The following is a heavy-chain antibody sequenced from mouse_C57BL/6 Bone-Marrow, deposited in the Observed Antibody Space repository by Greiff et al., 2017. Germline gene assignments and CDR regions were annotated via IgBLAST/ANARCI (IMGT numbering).Heavy chain of an antibody. J-gene: IGHJ2*01. D-gene: IGHD2-1*01. CDR3: TPYGKFDY. CDR1: GYTITDYY. V-gene: IGHV14-4*01. Sequence: VQLQQSGAELVRPGASVKLSCTASGYTITDYYMHWVKQRPEQGLEWIGWIDPENGDTEYAPKFQGKATLTADTSSNTAYLQLSSLTSEDTAVXYCTPYGKFDYWGQGTTLTVSS. CDR2: IDPENGDT.